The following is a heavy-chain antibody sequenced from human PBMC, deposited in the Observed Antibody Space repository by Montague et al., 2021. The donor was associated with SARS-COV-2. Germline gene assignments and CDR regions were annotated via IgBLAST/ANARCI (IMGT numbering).Heavy chain of an antibody. V-gene: IGHV4-59*01. CDR1: GGSISSYY. Sequence: SETLSLTCTVSGGSISSYYWSWIRQPPGKGLEWIGYIYYSGSTNYNPSLKSRVTISVDTSKNQFSLKLSSVTAADTAVYYCARVRGNTICGVVIISALDIWGQGTMVTVSS. D-gene: IGHD3-3*01. CDR3: ARVRGNTICGVVIISALDI. CDR2: IYYSGST. J-gene: IGHJ3*02.